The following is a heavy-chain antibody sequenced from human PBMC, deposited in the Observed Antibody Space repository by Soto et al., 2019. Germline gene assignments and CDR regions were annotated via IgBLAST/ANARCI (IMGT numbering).Heavy chain of an antibody. Sequence: SETLSLTCTVSGGSISSGGYYWSWIRQHPGKGLEWIGSIYHSGSTYYNPSLKSRVTISVDTSKNQFSLKLSSVTAADTAVYYCARDSNSYGYYFDYWGQGTLVTVSS. D-gene: IGHD5-18*01. V-gene: IGHV4-39*07. CDR2: IYHSGST. CDR1: GGSISSGGYY. J-gene: IGHJ4*02. CDR3: ARDSNSYGYYFDY.